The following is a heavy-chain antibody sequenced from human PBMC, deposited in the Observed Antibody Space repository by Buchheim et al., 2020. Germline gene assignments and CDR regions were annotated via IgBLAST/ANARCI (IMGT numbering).Heavy chain of an antibody. D-gene: IGHD3-10*01. CDR3: ARDRVVRGVIITYYYGMDV. J-gene: IGHJ6*02. CDR2: ISYDGSNK. CDR1: GFTFSSYA. Sequence: QVQLVESGGGVVQPGRSLRLSCAASGFTFSSYAMHWVRRAPGKGLEWVAVISYDGSNKYYADSVKGRFTISRDNSKNTLYLQMNSLRAEDTAVYYCARDRVVRGVIITYYYGMDVWGQGTT. V-gene: IGHV3-30*01.